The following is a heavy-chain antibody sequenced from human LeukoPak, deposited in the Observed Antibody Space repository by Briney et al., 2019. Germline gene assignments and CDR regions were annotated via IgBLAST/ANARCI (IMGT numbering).Heavy chain of an antibody. V-gene: IGHV4-30-2*01. D-gene: IGHD4-11*01. CDR2: IYHSGST. Sequence: SQTLSLTCAVSGGSISSGGYSWSWIRQPPGKGLEWIGYIYHSGSTYYNPSLKSRVTISVDRSKNQFSLKLSSVTAADTAVYYCARGVTTDTLGYDYHGIDVWGQGTTVTVSS. J-gene: IGHJ6*02. CDR1: GGSISSGGYS. CDR3: ARGVTTDTLGYDYHGIDV.